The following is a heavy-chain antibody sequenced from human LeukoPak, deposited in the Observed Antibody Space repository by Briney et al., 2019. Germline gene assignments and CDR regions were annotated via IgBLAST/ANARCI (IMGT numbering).Heavy chain of an antibody. Sequence: PVKVSCKASGGTFSSYAISWVRQAPGQGLEWMGGIIPIFGTANYAQKFQGRVTITADESTSTAYMELSSLRSEDTAVYYCARDPGIHYDYVWGSYRYTYFDYWGQGTLVTVSS. V-gene: IGHV1-69*01. CDR2: IIPIFGTA. J-gene: IGHJ4*02. CDR1: GGTFSSYA. CDR3: ARDPGIHYDYVWGSYRYTYFDY. D-gene: IGHD3-16*02.